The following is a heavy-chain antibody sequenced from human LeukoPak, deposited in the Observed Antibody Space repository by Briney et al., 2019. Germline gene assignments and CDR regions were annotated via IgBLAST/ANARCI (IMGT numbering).Heavy chain of an antibody. CDR2: ISAYNGNT. CDR3: ARDSKHCTNGVCYDRFDY. V-gene: IGHV1-18*01. CDR1: GYTFTSYG. D-gene: IGHD2-8*01. Sequence: GASVKVSCKASGYTFTSYGISWVRQAPGQGLEWMGWISAYNGNTNYAQKLQGRVTMTTDTSTSTAYMELRSLRSDDTAVYYCARDSKHCTNGVCYDRFDYWGQGTLVTVSS. J-gene: IGHJ4*02.